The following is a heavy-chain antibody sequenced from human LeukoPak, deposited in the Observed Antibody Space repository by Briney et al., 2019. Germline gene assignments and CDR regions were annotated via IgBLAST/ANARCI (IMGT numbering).Heavy chain of an antibody. D-gene: IGHD1-26*01. Sequence: SSETLSLTCTVSGGSISSSSYYWGWIRQPPGKGLEWIGSIYYSGRTYYNPSLKSPVTISLDTSKNQFSLKLSSVTAADTAVYYCARGGVVGAYYDHWGQGSLATVSS. V-gene: IGHV4-39*07. CDR1: GGSISSSSYY. CDR3: ARGGVVGAYYDH. J-gene: IGHJ4*02. CDR2: IYYSGRT.